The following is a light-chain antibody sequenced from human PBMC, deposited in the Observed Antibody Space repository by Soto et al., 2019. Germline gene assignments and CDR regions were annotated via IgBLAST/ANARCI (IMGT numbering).Light chain of an antibody. CDR3: QQYNNYYT. J-gene: IGKJ2*01. CDR1: QTISTN. Sequence: EIVMTQSPATLSVSPGERAILSCRASQTISTNLAWYQHKPGQTPRLLIYGASTRATGVPARFRGSGSGTEFTLTIRRLQSEDFAVYYCQQYNNYYTFGQGTKLEIK. CDR2: GAS. V-gene: IGKV3-15*01.